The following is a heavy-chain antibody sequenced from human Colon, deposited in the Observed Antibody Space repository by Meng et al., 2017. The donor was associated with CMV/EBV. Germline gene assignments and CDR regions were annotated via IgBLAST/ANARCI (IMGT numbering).Heavy chain of an antibody. CDR2: ISARSENT. J-gene: IGHJ4*02. Sequence: ASGFTFNTYGMSWVRQTPGKGLEWVSSISARSENTYYADSVKGRFIISRDNSRNTVSLQLSSLRGEDTALYYCAKLRDLEWPDYFDSWGQGTLVTVSS. CDR1: GFTFNTYG. D-gene: IGHD3-3*01. CDR3: AKLRDLEWPDYFDS. V-gene: IGHV3-23*01.